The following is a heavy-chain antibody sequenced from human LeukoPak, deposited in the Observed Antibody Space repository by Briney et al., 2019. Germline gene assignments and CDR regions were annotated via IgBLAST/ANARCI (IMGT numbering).Heavy chain of an antibody. D-gene: IGHD1/OR15-1a*01. CDR3: ARFRAATTRFDY. CDR2: VSFDGNTT. V-gene: IGHV3-30*09. Sequence: GRSLRLSCAASGFTFSSYAMTWVRQAPGRGLEWAAVVSFDGNTTFYSDSVKGRFAISRDNSKNTLYLEMNSLRPEDTAVYYCARFRAATTRFDYWGQGTLVTVSS. J-gene: IGHJ4*02. CDR1: GFTFSSYA.